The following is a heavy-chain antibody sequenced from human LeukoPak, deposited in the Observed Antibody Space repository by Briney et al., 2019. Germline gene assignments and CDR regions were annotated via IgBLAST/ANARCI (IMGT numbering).Heavy chain of an antibody. CDR3: AKDGIYCSGGSRYSFDY. Sequence: GGSLRLSCAGSGFTFSSYAMHWVRQAPGKGLEWVALISYDGSNKYYADSVKGRFTISRDNSKNTLYLQMNSLRAEDTAVYYCAKDGIYCSGGSRYSFDYWGQGTLVTVSS. CDR1: GFTFSSYA. D-gene: IGHD2-15*01. J-gene: IGHJ4*02. CDR2: ISYDGSNK. V-gene: IGHV3-30-3*01.